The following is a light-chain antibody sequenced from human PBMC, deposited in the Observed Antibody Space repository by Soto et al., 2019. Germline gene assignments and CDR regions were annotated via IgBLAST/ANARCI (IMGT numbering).Light chain of an antibody. CDR2: TTD. CDR3: LLYYSGVWI. V-gene: IGLV7-43*01. CDR1: TGAVTSDYW. Sequence: QTVVTQDPSLTVSPGGTVTLTCASSTGAVTSDYWPNWLQHKPGQAPRILIYTTDNKHSWTPARISGSLLGGKAALTLSGVQPEDEADYYCLLYYSGVWIFGGGTKLTVL. J-gene: IGLJ2*01.